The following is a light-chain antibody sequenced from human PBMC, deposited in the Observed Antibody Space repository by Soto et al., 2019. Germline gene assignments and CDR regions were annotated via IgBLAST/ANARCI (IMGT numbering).Light chain of an antibody. CDR2: YDF. Sequence: SYVLTRRPSVSVAPEKTASITCGGDNIGDKAVHWYQHRPGQAPRLVIYYDFERPSGIHERFSGSNSGNTATLTISRVEAGDEADYYCQVWDTANDHPIFGGGTQLTVL. CDR1: NIGDKA. CDR3: QVWDTANDHPI. J-gene: IGLJ2*01. V-gene: IGLV3-21*04.